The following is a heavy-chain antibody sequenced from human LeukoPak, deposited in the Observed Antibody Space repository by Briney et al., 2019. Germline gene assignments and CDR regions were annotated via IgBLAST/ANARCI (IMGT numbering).Heavy chain of an antibody. Sequence: SETLSLTCSVSGGSLSSSGVFWGWIRQPPGKGLEWIASVYYTGSTYYNPSLKSRVTISLDTSKNQFSLRLSSVTAADTATYYCASLVVPPASAMDVGGKGPTVTVSS. V-gene: IGHV4-39*01. CDR2: VYYTGST. CDR3: ASLVVPPASAMDV. D-gene: IGHD2-2*01. CDR1: GGSLSSSGVF. J-gene: IGHJ6*04.